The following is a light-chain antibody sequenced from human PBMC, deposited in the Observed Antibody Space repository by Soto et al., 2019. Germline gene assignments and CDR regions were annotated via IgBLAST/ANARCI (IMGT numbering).Light chain of an antibody. CDR3: QQRGNWPPS. V-gene: IGKV3-11*01. J-gene: IGKJ3*01. CDR1: QSISSF. Sequence: EIVLTQSPATLSLSPGERATLSCRASQSISSFLAWYQQKPGQPPRLLIYDASNRATGIPGRFSGSGSGTDFTLTITSLEPEDFAVYYCQQRGNWPPSFGPGTKVNIQ. CDR2: DAS.